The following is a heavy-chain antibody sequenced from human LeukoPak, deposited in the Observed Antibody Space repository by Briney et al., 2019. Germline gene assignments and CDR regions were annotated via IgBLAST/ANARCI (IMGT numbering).Heavy chain of an antibody. CDR2: IGTAGDT. CDR3: ARVRNYYGMDV. V-gene: IGHV3-13*01. J-gene: IGHJ6*02. Sequence: EWVSAIGTAGDTYYPGSVKGRFTISRENAKNSLYLQMNSLRAEDTAVYYCARVRNYYGMDVWGQGTTVTVSS.